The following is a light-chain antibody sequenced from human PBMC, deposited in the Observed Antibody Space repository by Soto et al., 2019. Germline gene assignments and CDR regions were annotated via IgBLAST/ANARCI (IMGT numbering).Light chain of an antibody. J-gene: IGLJ2*01. Sequence: QSVLTQPASVSGSPGQSITISCTGTSSDVGGYNYVSWYQHHPGKAPKLMIYEVSNRPSGVSNRLSGSKSGNTASLIISGLQAEDEADYYCSSYTSSSTVVFGGGTKVTVL. CDR3: SSYTSSSTVV. CDR2: EVS. CDR1: SSDVGGYNY. V-gene: IGLV2-14*01.